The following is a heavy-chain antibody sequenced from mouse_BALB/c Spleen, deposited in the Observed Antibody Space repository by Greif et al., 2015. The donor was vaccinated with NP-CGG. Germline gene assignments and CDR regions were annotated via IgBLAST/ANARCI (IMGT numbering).Heavy chain of an antibody. CDR2: IDPENGNT. CDR3: ARGGNLRGAFAY. V-gene: IGHV14-1*02. D-gene: IGHD2-1*01. CDR1: GFNIKDYY. J-gene: IGHJ3*01. Sequence: EVQLQQSGAELVRPGALVKLSCKASGFNIKDYYMHWVKQRPEQGLEWIGWIDPENGNTIYDPKFQGKASITADTSSNTAYLQLSSLTSEDTAVYYCARGGNLRGAFAYWGQGTLVTVSA.